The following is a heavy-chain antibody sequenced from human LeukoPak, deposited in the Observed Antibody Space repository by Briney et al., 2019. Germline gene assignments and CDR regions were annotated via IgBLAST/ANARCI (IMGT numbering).Heavy chain of an antibody. Sequence: GASVKVSCKVSGYTLTELSMHWVRQAPGKGLEWMGGFDPEDGETIYAQKFQGRVTMTEDTSTDTAYMELSSLRSEDTAVYYCATLSDLEWLLSPYFDYWGQEPWSPSPQ. J-gene: IGHJ4*01. CDR3: ATLSDLEWLLSPYFDY. CDR1: GYTLTELS. V-gene: IGHV1-24*01. D-gene: IGHD3-3*01. CDR2: FDPEDGET.